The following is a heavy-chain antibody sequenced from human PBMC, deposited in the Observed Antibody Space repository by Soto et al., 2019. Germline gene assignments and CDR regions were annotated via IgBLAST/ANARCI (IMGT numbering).Heavy chain of an antibody. V-gene: IGHV4-61*01. Sequence: ETLSLTCNVSGGSVYSDNYYWTWVRQPPGKGLEWIGNIHNSGTTNYNPSLQNRVSISIDTSKNQYSLKLTSVTAADAALYYCARDIRGFSRALDYWGRGTPVTVSS. CDR1: GGSVYSDNYY. CDR3: ARDIRGFSRALDY. J-gene: IGHJ4*02. CDR2: IHNSGTT. D-gene: IGHD5-18*01.